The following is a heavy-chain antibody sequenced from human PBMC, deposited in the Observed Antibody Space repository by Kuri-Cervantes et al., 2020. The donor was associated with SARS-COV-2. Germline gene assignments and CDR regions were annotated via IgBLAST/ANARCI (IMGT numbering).Heavy chain of an antibody. D-gene: IGHD3-3*01. Sequence: GSLRLSCAVYGGSFSDYYWTWIRQPPGKGLEWIGEINHTGSANYNPSLKSRVTISVDTSKKQFSLKLSSVTAADTAVYYCARQMMSSITIFGVVITRNWFDPWGQGTLVTVS. CDR2: INHTGSA. CDR1: GGSFSDYY. CDR3: ARQMMSSITIFGVVITRNWFDP. J-gene: IGHJ5*02. V-gene: IGHV4-34*01.